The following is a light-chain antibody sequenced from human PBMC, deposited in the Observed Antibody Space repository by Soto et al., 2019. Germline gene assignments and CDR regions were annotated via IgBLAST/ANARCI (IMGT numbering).Light chain of an antibody. CDR2: EIS. CDR3: SSYTSSSSVV. J-gene: IGLJ2*01. V-gene: IGLV2-14*01. CDR1: SSDVGGYIY. Sequence: QSALTQPASVSGSPGQSITISCTGTSSDVGGYIYVSWYQQHPGKAPKLVIYEISNRPSGVSNRFSGSKSGNTASLTISGLQTEDEAEYYCSSYTSSSSVVFGGGTKLTVL.